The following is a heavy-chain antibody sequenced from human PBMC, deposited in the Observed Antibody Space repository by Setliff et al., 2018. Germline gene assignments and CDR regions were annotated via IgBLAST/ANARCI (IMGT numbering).Heavy chain of an antibody. CDR3: ASSPRQWLAHYFDY. J-gene: IGHJ4*02. CDR2: IYYDGST. V-gene: IGHV4-39*01. CDR1: GDSISSNSYY. D-gene: IGHD6-19*01. Sequence: KPSETLSLTCTVSGDSISSNSYYWGWIRQPPGKGLEWIGSIYYDGSTSYNSSLKSRVTTSIDTSKNQFSLKLSSVTAADTAVYYCASSPRQWLAHYFDYWGQGTLVTVSS.